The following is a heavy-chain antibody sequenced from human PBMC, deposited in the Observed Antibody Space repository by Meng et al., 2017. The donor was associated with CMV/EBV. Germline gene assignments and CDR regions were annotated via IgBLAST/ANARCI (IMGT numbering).Heavy chain of an antibody. Sequence: GGSLRLSCAASGFTFDDYGMNWVRQAPGKGLEWVSYISSSSSYIYYADSVKGRFTISRDNAKNSLYLQMNSLRAEDTAVYYCARALVDTAMVTPTYYYYGMDVWGQGTTVTVSS. CDR1: GFTFDDYG. CDR3: ARALVDTAMVTPTYYYYGMDV. V-gene: IGHV3-21*05. CDR2: ISSSSSYI. D-gene: IGHD5-18*01. J-gene: IGHJ6*02.